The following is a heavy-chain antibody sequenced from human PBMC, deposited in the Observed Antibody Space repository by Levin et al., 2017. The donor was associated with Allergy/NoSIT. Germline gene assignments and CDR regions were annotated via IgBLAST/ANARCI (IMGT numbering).Heavy chain of an antibody. D-gene: IGHD3-10*01. J-gene: IGHJ2*01. Sequence: SETLSLTCAVYGGSFSGYYWSWIRQPPGKGLEWIGEINHSGSTNYNPSLKSRVTISVDTSKNQFSLKLSSVTAADTAVYYCARGRRPHYYGSGRSYWYFDRWGRGTLVTVSS. CDR2: INHSGST. CDR1: GGSFSGYY. V-gene: IGHV4-34*01. CDR3: ARGRRPHYYGSGRSYWYFDR.